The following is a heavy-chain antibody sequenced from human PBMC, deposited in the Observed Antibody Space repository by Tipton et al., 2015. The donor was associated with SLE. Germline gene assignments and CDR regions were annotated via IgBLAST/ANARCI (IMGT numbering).Heavy chain of an antibody. CDR2: MNSGGTII. CDR1: GFSFGSDW. J-gene: IGHJ4*02. Sequence: SLRLSCVGSGFSFGSDWMHWVRQVPGERPVWLSRMNSGGTIIDYADSVKGRLTISRDNGKNSLYLDMNSLRAEDTGVYYCVRAVVSSALTWGQGTLVTVSS. V-gene: IGHV3-74*01. CDR3: VRAVVSSALT. D-gene: IGHD2-8*02.